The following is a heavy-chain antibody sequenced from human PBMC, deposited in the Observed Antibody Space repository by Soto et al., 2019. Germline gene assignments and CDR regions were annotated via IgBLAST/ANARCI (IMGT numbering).Heavy chain of an antibody. CDR3: IQNPPTDPDITGYPDY. CDR1: GFTFSSYG. CDR2: ISGSGGST. D-gene: IGHD6-25*01. V-gene: IGHV3-23*01. Sequence: GSLTLSCASSGFTFSSYGMGGVRQAKGKRLEWVSAISGSGGSTYYADSVKGRFTISRDNSKNTLYLQMNSLRAEDTAVYWCIQNPPTDPDITGYPDYWAQGLLVTVSS. J-gene: IGHJ4*02.